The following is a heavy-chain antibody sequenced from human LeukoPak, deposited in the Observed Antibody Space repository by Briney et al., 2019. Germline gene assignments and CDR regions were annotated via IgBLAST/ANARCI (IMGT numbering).Heavy chain of an antibody. Sequence: PSETLSLTCTVSGGSISSGGYSWGWIRQPPGKGLEWIGYIYHSGSTYYNPSLKSRVTISVDRSKNQFSLKLSSVTAADTAVYYCARHNWDGIDYWGQGTLVTVSS. D-gene: IGHD1-1*01. CDR2: IYHSGST. J-gene: IGHJ4*02. V-gene: IGHV4-30-2*01. CDR3: ARHNWDGIDY. CDR1: GGSISSGGYS.